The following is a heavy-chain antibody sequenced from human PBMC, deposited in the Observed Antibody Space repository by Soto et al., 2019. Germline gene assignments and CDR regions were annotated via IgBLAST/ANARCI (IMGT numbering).Heavy chain of an antibody. V-gene: IGHV3-30-3*01. Sequence: GGSLRLSCTASEFTFSTYPMHWVRQAPGKGLEWVAVISYDETNKYYADSVKGRFTISRDNSKNTLYLQMNNLRADDTAVYYCARGASDFWGAYPEIHFFDYWGHGTLVTVSS. CDR1: EFTFSTYP. D-gene: IGHD3-3*01. CDR3: ARGASDFWGAYPEIHFFDY. J-gene: IGHJ4*01. CDR2: ISYDETNK.